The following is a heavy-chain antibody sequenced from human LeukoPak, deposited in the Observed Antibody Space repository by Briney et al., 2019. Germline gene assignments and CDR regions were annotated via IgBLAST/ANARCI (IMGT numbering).Heavy chain of an antibody. CDR3: ARGAGVRGVIIF. CDR1: GYTFTSYD. CDR2: MNPDSGNT. Sequence: ASVKASCKASGYTFTSYDINWVRQATGQGLEWMGWMNPDSGNTGYAQKFQGRVTMTRNTSISTAYMELSSLRSEDTAVYYGARGAGVRGVIIFWGQGTLVTVSS. D-gene: IGHD3-10*01. V-gene: IGHV1-8*01. J-gene: IGHJ4*02.